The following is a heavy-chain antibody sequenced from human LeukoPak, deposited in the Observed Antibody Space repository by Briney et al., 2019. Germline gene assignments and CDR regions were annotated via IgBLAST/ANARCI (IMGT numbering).Heavy chain of an antibody. D-gene: IGHD4/OR15-4a*01. CDR3: ARRDYAAWFDP. V-gene: IGHV4-39*07. Sequence: SETLSLTCSVSGDSITSGAYYWAWLRQPPGKGLEWGGSVYYSGSIKYNPSLKGRASISRDMSKNQFSLNLNSVNATDTAVYYCARRDYAAWFDPWGKGTLVPVSS. CDR1: GDSITSGAYY. CDR2: VYYSGSI. J-gene: IGHJ5*02.